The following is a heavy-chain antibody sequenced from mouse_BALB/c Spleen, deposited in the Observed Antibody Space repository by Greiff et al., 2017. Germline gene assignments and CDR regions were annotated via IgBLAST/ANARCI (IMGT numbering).Heavy chain of an antibody. J-gene: IGHJ3*01. CDR2: IYPGDGDT. CDR3: ARDPFAY. CDR1: GYTFTSYW. Sequence: QVQLQQSGAELARPGASVKLSCKASGYTFTSYWMQWVKQRPGQGLEWIGAIYPGDGDTRYTQKFKGKATLTADKSSSTAYMQLSSLASEDSAVYDCARDPFAYWGQGTLVTVSA. V-gene: IGHV1-87*01.